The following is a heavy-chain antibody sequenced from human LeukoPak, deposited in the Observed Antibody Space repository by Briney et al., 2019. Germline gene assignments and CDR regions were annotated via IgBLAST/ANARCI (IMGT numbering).Heavy chain of an antibody. CDR3: ARVFLRSYLYDY. CDR1: GRSISSGGYS. Sequence: SETLSLTCAVSGRSISSGGYSWSWIRQPPGKGLEWIGYIYHSGSTYYNPSLKSRVTISVDRSKNQFSLKLSSVTAADTAVYYCARVFLRSYLYDYWGQGTLVTVSS. CDR2: IYHSGST. J-gene: IGHJ4*02. D-gene: IGHD1-26*01. V-gene: IGHV4-30-2*01.